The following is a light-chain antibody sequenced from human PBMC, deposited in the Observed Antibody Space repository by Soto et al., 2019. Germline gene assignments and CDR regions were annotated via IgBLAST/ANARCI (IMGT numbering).Light chain of an antibody. Sequence: EIVMTQSPATLSVSPGERATLSCRASQSVSSNLAWYQQKPGQAPRLLICGASTRATGIPARFSGSGSGTEFTLTISSLQSADFAVYYCQQYDNWPPFTFGQGTKLEIK. J-gene: IGKJ2*01. CDR1: QSVSSN. V-gene: IGKV3-15*01. CDR2: GAS. CDR3: QQYDNWPPFT.